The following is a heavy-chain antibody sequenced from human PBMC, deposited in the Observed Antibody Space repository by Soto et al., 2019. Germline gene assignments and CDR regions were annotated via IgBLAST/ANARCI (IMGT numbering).Heavy chain of an antibody. V-gene: IGHV3-30-3*01. CDR2: ISYDGSNK. CDR3: ARDQTTYYYYGMDV. Sequence: GGSLRLSCAASGFTFSSYAMHWVRQAPGKGLEWVAVISYDGSNKYYADSVKGRFTISRDNSKSTLYLQMNSLRAEDTAVYYCARDQTTYYYYGMDVWGQGTTVTVSS. J-gene: IGHJ6*02. CDR1: GFTFSSYA. D-gene: IGHD1-1*01.